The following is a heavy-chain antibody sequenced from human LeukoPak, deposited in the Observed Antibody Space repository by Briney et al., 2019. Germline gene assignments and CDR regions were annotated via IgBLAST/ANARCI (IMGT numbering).Heavy chain of an antibody. Sequence: GASVKVSCKVSGYTLTELSMHWVRQAPGKGLEWMGGFDPEDGETTYAQKFQGRVTMTEDTSTDTAYMELSSLRSEDTAVYYCATEEDTAMGLQFDYWGQGTLVTVSS. D-gene: IGHD5-18*01. J-gene: IGHJ4*02. CDR1: GYTLTELS. V-gene: IGHV1-24*01. CDR2: FDPEDGET. CDR3: ATEEDTAMGLQFDY.